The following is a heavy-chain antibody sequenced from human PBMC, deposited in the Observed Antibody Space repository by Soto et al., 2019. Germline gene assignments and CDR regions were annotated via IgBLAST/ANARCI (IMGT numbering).Heavy chain of an antibody. CDR2: INPSGGST. CDR1: GYTFASYY. Sequence: GASVKVSCKASGYTFASYYMHWVRQAPGQGLEWMGIINPSGGSTSYAQKFQGRVTMTRDTSTSTVYMELSSLRSEDTAVYYCARDSKWELPDDAFDIWGQGTMVTVSS. J-gene: IGHJ3*02. CDR3: ARDSKWELPDDAFDI. D-gene: IGHD1-26*01. V-gene: IGHV1-46*01.